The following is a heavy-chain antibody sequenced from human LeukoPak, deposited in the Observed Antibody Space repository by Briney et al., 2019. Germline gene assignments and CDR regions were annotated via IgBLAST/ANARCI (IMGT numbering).Heavy chain of an antibody. V-gene: IGHV5-51*01. J-gene: IGHJ6*03. D-gene: IGHD6-13*01. CDR3: ATSAASPYYYYMDL. CDR2: IYPGDSDT. Sequence: PGGSLRLSCRGSGYSFTSYWIGWVRQMPGKGLEWMGIIYPGDSDTRYSPSFQGQVTISADKSISTAHLQWSSLKASDTAMYYCATSAASPYYYYMDLWGKGTTVTVSS. CDR1: GYSFTSYW.